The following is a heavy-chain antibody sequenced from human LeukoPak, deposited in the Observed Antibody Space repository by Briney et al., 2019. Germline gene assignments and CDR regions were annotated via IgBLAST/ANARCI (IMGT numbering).Heavy chain of an antibody. D-gene: IGHD5-12*01. J-gene: IGHJ5*02. Sequence: GGSLRLSCAASGFTSSSYWMSWVRQAPGKGLEWVANIKQDGSEKYYVDSVKGRFTISRDNAKNSLYLQMNSLRAEDTAVYYCARDHGGGYVNWFDPWGQGTLVTVSS. CDR2: IKQDGSEK. CDR3: ARDHGGGYVNWFDP. V-gene: IGHV3-7*01. CDR1: GFTSSSYW.